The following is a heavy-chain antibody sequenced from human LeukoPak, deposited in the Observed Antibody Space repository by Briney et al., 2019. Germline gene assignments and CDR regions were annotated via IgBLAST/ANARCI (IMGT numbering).Heavy chain of an antibody. V-gene: IGHV3-53*01. J-gene: IGHJ4*02. D-gene: IGHD3-16*01. Sequence: PGGSLRLSCAASGFTVSSNYMSWVRQAPGKGLEWVSVIYSGGSTYYADSVKGRFTISGDNSKNTLYLQMNSLRAEDTAVYYCARARRGSFDYWGQGTLVTVSS. CDR3: ARARRGSFDY. CDR2: IYSGGST. CDR1: GFTVSSNY.